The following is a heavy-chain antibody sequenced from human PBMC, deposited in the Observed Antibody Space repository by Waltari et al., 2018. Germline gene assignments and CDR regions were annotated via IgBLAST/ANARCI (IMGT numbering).Heavy chain of an antibody. J-gene: IGHJ4*02. CDR3: VRVATAVVTAAPGFDY. V-gene: IGHV4-39*07. D-gene: IGHD2-21*02. Sequence: QLQLQESGPGLVKPSETLSLNCSVSGGPMSRSGYYWGWLRQSPGKGLEWIGNIDYSGITDYNPPLKSRATISMDTSKNQYSLRLPSVTAADTAVYYCVRVATAVVTAAPGFDYWGPGALVTVSS. CDR1: GGPMSRSGYY. CDR2: IDYSGIT.